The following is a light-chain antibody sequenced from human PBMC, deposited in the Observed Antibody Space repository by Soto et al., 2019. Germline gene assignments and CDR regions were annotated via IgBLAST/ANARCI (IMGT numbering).Light chain of an antibody. J-gene: IGKJ4*01. CDR3: QQRSNWPPLT. Sequence: EIVMTQSPATLSVSPGERATLSCRASQSVSSNLAWYQQKPGQAPRLLIYATSTRATDIPARFSGSGSETEFTLTISSLQSEDFAVYYCQQRSNWPPLTFGGGTKVEIK. CDR2: ATS. V-gene: IGKV3-15*01. CDR1: QSVSSN.